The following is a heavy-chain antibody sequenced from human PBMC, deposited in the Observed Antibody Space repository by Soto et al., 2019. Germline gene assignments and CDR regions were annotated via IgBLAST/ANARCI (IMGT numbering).Heavy chain of an antibody. D-gene: IGHD4-17*01. CDR1: GYTFTSYG. CDR2: ISAYNGNT. V-gene: IGHV1-18*01. J-gene: IGHJ4*02. Sequence: ASVKVSCKASGYTFTSYGISWVRQAPGQGLEWMGWISAYNGNTNYAQKLQGRVTMTTDTSTSTAYMELRSLRSDDTAVYYCARDQQNYGGNSAPNFDYWGQGTLVTVSS. CDR3: ARDQQNYGGNSAPNFDY.